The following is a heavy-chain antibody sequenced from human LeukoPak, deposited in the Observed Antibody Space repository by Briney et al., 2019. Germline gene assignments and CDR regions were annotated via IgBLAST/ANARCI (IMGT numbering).Heavy chain of an antibody. J-gene: IGHJ5*01. CDR3: ARDKGYCSGGSCYYWFDS. CDR2: ISVYNGNT. V-gene: IGHV1-18*04. CDR1: GYTFKSHG. D-gene: IGHD2-15*01. Sequence: ASVKVSCKASGYTFKSHGISWVRQAPGQGLEWMGWISVYNGNTNYAQKFQGRVTMTTDTSTSTAYMELRSLRSDDTAVYYCARDKGYCSGGSCYYWFDSWGQGTLVTVSS.